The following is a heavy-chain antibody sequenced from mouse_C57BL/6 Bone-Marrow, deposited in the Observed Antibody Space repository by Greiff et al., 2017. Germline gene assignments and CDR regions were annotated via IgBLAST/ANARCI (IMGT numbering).Heavy chain of an antibody. CDR2: INPSTGGT. CDR3: ARSGMMVAWFAY. D-gene: IGHD2-3*01. V-gene: IGHV1-42*01. CDR1: GYSFTGYY. J-gene: IGHJ3*01. Sequence: EVQLQQSGPELVKPGASVKISCKASGYSFTGYYMNWVKQSPEKSLEWIGEINPSTGGTTYNQKFKAKATLTVDKSSSTAYMQLKSLTSEDSAVYYCARSGMMVAWFAYWGQGTLVTVSA.